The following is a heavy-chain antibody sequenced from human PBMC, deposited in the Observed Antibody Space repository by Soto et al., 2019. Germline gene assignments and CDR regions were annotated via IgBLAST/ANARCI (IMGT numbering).Heavy chain of an antibody. Sequence: QVQLQASGPGLMQPSHTLSLTCTVSGGSIGSGGYWWSWIRQHPGRGLEWIGFVSYTGNTQYNPSLKSRVNISVDTPTKQFSLKLSSVTAADTAVYYCARGTLVWGQGTLVSVSS. V-gene: IGHV4-31*03. CDR3: ARGTLV. CDR2: VSYTGNT. CDR1: GGSIGSGGYW. D-gene: IGHD2-2*01. J-gene: IGHJ4*02.